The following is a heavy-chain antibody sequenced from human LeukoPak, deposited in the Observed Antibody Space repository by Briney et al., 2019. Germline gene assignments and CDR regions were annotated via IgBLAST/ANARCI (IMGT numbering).Heavy chain of an antibody. CDR2: IYHSGST. J-gene: IGHJ6*03. Sequence: SETLSLTCAVSGGSISSSNWWSWVRQPPGKGLEWIGEIYHSGSTNYNPSLKSRVTISVDTSKNQLSLKLSSVTAADTAVYYCARRVYYYYMDVWGKGTTVTISS. CDR3: ARRVYYYYMDV. V-gene: IGHV4-4*02. CDR1: GGSISSSNW.